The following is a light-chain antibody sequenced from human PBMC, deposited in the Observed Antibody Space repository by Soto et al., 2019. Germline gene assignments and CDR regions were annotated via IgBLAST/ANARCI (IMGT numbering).Light chain of an antibody. V-gene: IGKV3-20*01. CDR2: GAS. Sequence: EIVLTQSPGTLSLSPGERATLSSGASQSVSTNSLAWYQQKPGQAPRPLIYGASSRATGTPDRFSGSGSGTDFTLIISRLEPEDFAVYYCQQYGSSVLTFGGGTKVDIK. CDR3: QQYGSSVLT. J-gene: IGKJ4*01. CDR1: QSVSTNS.